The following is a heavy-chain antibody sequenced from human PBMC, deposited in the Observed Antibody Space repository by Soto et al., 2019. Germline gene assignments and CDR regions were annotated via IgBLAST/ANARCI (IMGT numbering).Heavy chain of an antibody. V-gene: IGHV3-21*01. D-gene: IGHD3-9*01. CDR2: ISSSSSYI. J-gene: IGHJ6*03. CDR3: ARVSIQASYYDILTGRKDYYYYYMDV. CDR1: GFTFSSYS. Sequence: GGSLRLSCAASGFTFSSYSMNWVRQAPGKGLEWVSSISSSSSYIYYADSVKGRFTISRDNAKNSLYLQMNSLRAEDTAVYYCARVSIQASYYDILTGRKDYYYYYMDVWGKGTTVTVSS.